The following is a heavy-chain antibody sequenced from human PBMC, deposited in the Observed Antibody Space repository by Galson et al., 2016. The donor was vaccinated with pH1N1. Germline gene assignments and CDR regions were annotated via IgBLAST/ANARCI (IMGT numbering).Heavy chain of an antibody. CDR2: ISGSGGST. J-gene: IGHJ4*02. CDR3: AKWTTRQFWSSSNFDS. D-gene: IGHD3-3*01. CDR1: GFTFSDYA. V-gene: IGHV3-23*01. Sequence: SLRLSCAGSGFTFSDYAMNWVRQAPGKGLEWVSGISGSGGSTYYADSMRGRLTISRDNSKNTLFLQVDSLRAEDTAFYYCAKWTTRQFWSSSNFDSWGQGTLVTVSS.